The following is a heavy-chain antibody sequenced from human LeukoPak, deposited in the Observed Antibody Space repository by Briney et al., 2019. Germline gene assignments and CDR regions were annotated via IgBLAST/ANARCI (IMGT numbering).Heavy chain of an antibody. CDR2: ISGDGNAK. CDR1: GFSFSSYS. J-gene: IGHJ4*02. CDR3: ARDYVYAFDY. Sequence: PGGSLRLSCAASGFSFSSYSINWVRQAPGKGLEWVSYISGDGNAKHYTDSMEGRFTISRDNAKNALYLQMNSLRAEDTAVYFCARDYVYAFDYWGQGTLVTVSS. D-gene: IGHD2/OR15-2a*01. V-gene: IGHV3-48*01.